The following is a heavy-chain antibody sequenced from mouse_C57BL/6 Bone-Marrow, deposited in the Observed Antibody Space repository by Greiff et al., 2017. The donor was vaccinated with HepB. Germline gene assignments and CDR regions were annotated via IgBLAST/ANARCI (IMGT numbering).Heavy chain of an antibody. Sequence: DVQLEESGGGLVQPGGSLSLSCAASGFTFTDYYMRWVRQPPGKALEWLGFIRNKANGYTTEYSVSVKARFTISRDNSQSILYLQMNALRAEDSATYYCARSPYYGSSYDAMDYWGKGTSVTVSS. CDR1: GFTFTDYY. CDR2: IRNKANGYTT. V-gene: IGHV7-3*01. CDR3: ARSPYYGSSYDAMDY. D-gene: IGHD1-1*01. J-gene: IGHJ4*01.